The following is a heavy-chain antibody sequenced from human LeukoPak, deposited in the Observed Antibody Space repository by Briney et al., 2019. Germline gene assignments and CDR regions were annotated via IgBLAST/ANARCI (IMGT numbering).Heavy chain of an antibody. CDR1: GGSISSYY. V-gene: IGHV4-59*08. J-gene: IGHJ4*02. D-gene: IGHD6-19*01. CDR2: IYYSGST. CDR3: ARRESSGFFDY. Sequence: SETLSLTCTVSGGSISSYYWSWIRQPPGKGLEWIGYIYYSGSTSYNPSLNSRVTISLDTSKNQFSLNLSSVTAADTAVHYCARRESSGFFDYWGQGTLVTVSS.